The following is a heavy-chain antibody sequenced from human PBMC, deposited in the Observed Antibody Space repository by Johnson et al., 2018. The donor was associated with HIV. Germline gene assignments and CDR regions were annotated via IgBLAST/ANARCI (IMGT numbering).Heavy chain of an antibody. J-gene: IGHJ3*02. CDR3: AREEGTDILTRGDAFDI. V-gene: IGHV3-66*01. Sequence: VQLVESGGVVVQPGGSLRLSCAASGFTFDDYAMHWVRQAPGKGLEWVSLIYSGGSTYYADSVKGRFTISRDNSKNTLYLQMNSLRAEDTAVYYCAREEGTDILTRGDAFDIWGQGTMVTVSS. CDR1: GFTFDDYA. D-gene: IGHD3-9*01. CDR2: IYSGGST.